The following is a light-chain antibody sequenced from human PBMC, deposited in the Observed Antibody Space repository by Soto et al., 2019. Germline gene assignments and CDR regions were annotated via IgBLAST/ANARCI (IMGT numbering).Light chain of an antibody. V-gene: IGKV1-33*01. Sequence: DIQMTQSPSSLSASLGDRVTITCQASQDISNILNWYQQRPGKAPKLLIYDAFILETGVPSRFSGSGSGTDFTLTISSLQPEDVGTYYCQHYDDLPRLTFGGGTKVEIK. J-gene: IGKJ4*01. CDR1: QDISNI. CDR2: DAF. CDR3: QHYDDLPRLT.